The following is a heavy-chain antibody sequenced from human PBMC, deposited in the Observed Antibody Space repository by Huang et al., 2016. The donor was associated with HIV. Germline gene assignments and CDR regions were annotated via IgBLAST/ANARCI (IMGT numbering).Heavy chain of an antibody. CDR1: GYKFHSYE. D-gene: IGHD3-16*01. CDR3: ARTKGEFDF. CDR2: IRGGKVST. Sequence: QIHLVQSGPEVKQHGASVKVSCKCSGYKFHSYEITWVRQTPGQGLEWMGWIRGGKVSTRFAQKFHNRLTMNTDVATSTAYLELRSLRLDDTAVYYCARTKGEFDFWGQGALVTVSS. V-gene: IGHV1-18*04. J-gene: IGHJ4*02.